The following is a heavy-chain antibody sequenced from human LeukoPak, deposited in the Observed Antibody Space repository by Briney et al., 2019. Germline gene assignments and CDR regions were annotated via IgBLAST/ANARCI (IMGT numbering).Heavy chain of an antibody. V-gene: IGHV3-74*01. D-gene: IGHD1-26*01. Sequence: GGSLRLSCEASGFTFSNYWIYWVRQAPGKGLVCVSRINNDGTGTTYAASVRGRFTISRDNAKNTVYLQMNSLRVEDTAMYYCARGGSHHAFDIWGQGTALTVSS. CDR3: ARGGSHHAFDI. CDR1: GFTFSNYW. CDR2: INNDGTGT. J-gene: IGHJ3*02.